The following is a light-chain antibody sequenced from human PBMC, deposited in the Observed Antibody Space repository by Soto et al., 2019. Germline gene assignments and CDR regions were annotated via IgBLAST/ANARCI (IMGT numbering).Light chain of an antibody. CDR3: QQYSSSSPT. Sequence: DIQMTQSPSTLSASVGDRVTITCRARQSISSWLAWYQQKPGKAPKLLIYGASSLESGVPSRFSGSGSVTEFTITIDSLQPDDFATYYCQQYSSSSPTFGQGNKLEIK. CDR2: GAS. J-gene: IGKJ2*01. CDR1: QSISSW. V-gene: IGKV1-5*01.